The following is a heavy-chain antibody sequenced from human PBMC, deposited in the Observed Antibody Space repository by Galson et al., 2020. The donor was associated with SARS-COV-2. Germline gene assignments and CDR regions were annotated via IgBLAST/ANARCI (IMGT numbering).Heavy chain of an antibody. CDR3: ARCLLPDTKGAFDI. V-gene: IGHV4-4*07. Sequence: SETLSLTCTVSGVSDTSDFWSWIRQPAGEGLEWIGRINTSGRTTYNPSLRSRVTMSVDTSKNQFSLKLSSVTAADTAVYYCARCLLPDTKGAFDIWGQGTMVTVSS. CDR2: INTSGRT. D-gene: IGHD3-16*01. J-gene: IGHJ3*02. CDR1: GVSDTSDF.